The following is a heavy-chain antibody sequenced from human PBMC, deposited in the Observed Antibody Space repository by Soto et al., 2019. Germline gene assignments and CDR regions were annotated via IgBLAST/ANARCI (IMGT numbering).Heavy chain of an antibody. J-gene: IGHJ5*01. CDR1: GGSISDDSY. V-gene: IGHV4-30-4*01. Sequence: PSETLSLTCTVSGGSISDDSYWSWIRQTPGKGLEWIGYIYHTGNTYYNPSLRSRVSISVDKSKSQFSLKLISVTAADTAVYFCARDEYQLLSSVYCFDSWGQGTLVTVSS. D-gene: IGHD2-2*01. CDR3: ARDEYQLLSSVYCFDS. CDR2: IYHTGNT.